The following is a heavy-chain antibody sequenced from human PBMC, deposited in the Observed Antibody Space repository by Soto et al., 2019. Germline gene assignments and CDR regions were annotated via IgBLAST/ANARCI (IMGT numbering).Heavy chain of an antibody. V-gene: IGHV1-3*01. Sequence: GASVKVSCKASGYTFTSYAMHWVRQALGQRLEWMGWINAGNGNTKYSQKFQGRVTITRDTSASTAYMELSSLRSEDTAVYYCARELPYYDFWSGYYTGGEEYYYGMDVWGQGTTVTVSS. CDR2: INAGNGNT. CDR1: GYTFTSYA. D-gene: IGHD3-3*01. CDR3: ARELPYYDFWSGYYTGGEEYYYGMDV. J-gene: IGHJ6*02.